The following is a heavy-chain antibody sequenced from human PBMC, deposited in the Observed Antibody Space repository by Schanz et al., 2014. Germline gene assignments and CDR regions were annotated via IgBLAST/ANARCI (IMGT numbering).Heavy chain of an antibody. Sequence: EVQLLESGGGLVQPGGSLRLSCAASGFTFSSYAMSWVRQAPGKGLEWVSSFNDGGVNKYYADSVKGRFTISSDNSKNTLYLQMKSLRAEDTAVYYCAKGRFGELSAFDIWGQGTMVTVSS. CDR1: GFTFSSYA. J-gene: IGHJ3*02. D-gene: IGHD3-10*01. CDR2: FNDGGVNK. CDR3: AKGRFGELSAFDI. V-gene: IGHV3-23*01.